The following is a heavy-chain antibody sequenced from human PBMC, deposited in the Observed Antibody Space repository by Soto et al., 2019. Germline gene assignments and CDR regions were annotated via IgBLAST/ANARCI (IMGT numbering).Heavy chain of an antibody. CDR3: PHWDSSGYIGSEYYLDY. CDR1: GFSLSTSGVG. Sequence: SGPTLVNPTQTLTLTCTFSGFSLSTSGVGVGWIRQPPGKALEWLALIYWDDDKRYSPSLKSRLTITKDTSKNQVVLTMTNMDPVDTAXNYRPHWDSSGYIGSEYYLDYWGQGTLVTVSS. J-gene: IGHJ4*02. V-gene: IGHV2-5*02. D-gene: IGHD3-22*01. CDR2: IYWDDDK.